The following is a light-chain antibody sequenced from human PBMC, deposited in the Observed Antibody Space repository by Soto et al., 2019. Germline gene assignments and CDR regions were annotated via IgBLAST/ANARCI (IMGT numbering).Light chain of an antibody. V-gene: IGKV3-20*01. CDR3: QQYGSSPTWT. CDR1: QSVSSSY. Sequence: EIVLTQSPGTLSLSPGERATLSCRASQSVSSSYLAWYQQKLGQAPRLLIYGASSRATGIPDRFSGSGSGTDFTLTISSLEPEDFAVYYCQQYGSSPTWTFGQGTKVEIK. CDR2: GAS. J-gene: IGKJ1*01.